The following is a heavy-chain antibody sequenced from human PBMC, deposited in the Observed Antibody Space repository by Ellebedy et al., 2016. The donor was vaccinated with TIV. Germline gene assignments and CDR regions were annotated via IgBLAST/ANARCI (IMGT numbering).Heavy chain of an antibody. CDR3: AKRYRSYFDY. CDR2: ISSDGSSK. D-gene: IGHD1-1*01. J-gene: IGHJ4*02. CDR1: EFTFHTYG. V-gene: IGHV3-30*18. Sequence: PGGSLRLSCAASEFTFHTYGMNCVRQAPGKGLEWVALISSDGSSKSYADSVKGRFTISRDNSKNTLYLQMTSLREGDTAVYYCAKRYRSYFDYWGQGTLVTVSS.